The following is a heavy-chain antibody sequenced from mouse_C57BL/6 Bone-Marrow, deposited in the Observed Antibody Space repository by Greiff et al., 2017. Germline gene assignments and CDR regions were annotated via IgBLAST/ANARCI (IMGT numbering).Heavy chain of an antibody. D-gene: IGHD2-1*01. CDR3: AREGNYDYYAMDY. CDR2: ISDGGSYT. V-gene: IGHV5-4*01. CDR1: GFTFSSYA. J-gene: IGHJ4*01. Sequence: EVNVVESGGGLVKPGGSLKLSCAASGFTFSSYALSWVRQTPEKRLEWVATISDGGSYTYYPDNVKGRFTISRDNAKNNLYLQMSHLKSEDTAMYYWAREGNYDYYAMDYWGQGTSVTVSS.